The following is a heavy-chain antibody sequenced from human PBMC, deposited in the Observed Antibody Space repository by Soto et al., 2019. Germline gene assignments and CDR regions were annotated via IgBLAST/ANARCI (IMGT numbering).Heavy chain of an antibody. Sequence: QVKLQESGPGLVKPSATLSLTCTVSGGSISSYYWSWIRQPPGKGLEWIGYIYYSGSTNYNPSLKSRVTISVDTSKNQFSLKLSSVTAADTAVYYCAREGVSSSWYNYYGMDVWAQGTTVTVSS. V-gene: IGHV4-59*01. CDR2: IYYSGST. D-gene: IGHD6-13*01. CDR3: AREGVSSSWYNYYGMDV. J-gene: IGHJ6*02. CDR1: GGSISSYY.